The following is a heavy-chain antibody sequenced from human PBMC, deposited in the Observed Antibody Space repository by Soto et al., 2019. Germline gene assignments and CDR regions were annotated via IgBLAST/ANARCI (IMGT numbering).Heavy chain of an antibody. CDR1: GGTFSSYA. CDR2: IIPIFGTA. J-gene: IGHJ6*02. V-gene: IGHV1-69*01. CDR3: ARDRGSSGWTENPHPEYGMDV. Sequence: QVQLVQSGAEVKKPGSSVKVSCKASGGTFSSYAISWVRQAPGQGLEWMGGIIPIFGTANYAQKFQGRVTITADESTSTAYMELSSLRSEDTAVYYCARDRGSSGWTENPHPEYGMDVWGQGTTVTVSS. D-gene: IGHD6-19*01.